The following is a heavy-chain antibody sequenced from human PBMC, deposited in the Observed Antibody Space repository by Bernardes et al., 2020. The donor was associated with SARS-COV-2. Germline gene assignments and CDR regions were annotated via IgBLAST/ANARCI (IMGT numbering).Heavy chain of an antibody. Sequence: GGSLRLSCAASGFTLSPYSMSWVRQAPGKGLEWVSSITSGSSRLFNADSLKGRFTISRDDAKNSLFLQMNSLRDEDTAVYYCARGSLFYHNDEGPFHDWGQGTLVTVSS. CDR1: GFTLSPYS. CDR3: ARGSLFYHNDEGPFHD. V-gene: IGHV3-21*01. J-gene: IGHJ4*02. CDR2: ITSGSSRL. D-gene: IGHD2-2*01.